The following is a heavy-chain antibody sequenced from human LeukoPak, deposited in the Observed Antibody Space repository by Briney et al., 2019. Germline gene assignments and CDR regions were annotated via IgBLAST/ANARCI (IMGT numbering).Heavy chain of an antibody. D-gene: IGHD3-22*01. J-gene: IGHJ4*02. Sequence: PGGSLRLSCAASGFIFSSYWMHWVRQAPGKGLVWVSRINSDGSSTSYADSVKGRFTISRDNAENTLYLQMNSLRAEDTAVHYCARALVDSSGYWFFDYWGQGTLVTVSS. CDR2: INSDGSST. CDR1: GFIFSSYW. V-gene: IGHV3-74*01. CDR3: ARALVDSSGYWFFDY.